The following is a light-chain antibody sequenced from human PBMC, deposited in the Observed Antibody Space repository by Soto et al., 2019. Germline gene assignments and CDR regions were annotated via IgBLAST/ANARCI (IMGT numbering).Light chain of an antibody. CDR2: GAS. V-gene: IGKV3-20*01. CDR1: QSVSSSY. J-gene: IGKJ4*01. Sequence: EIVLTQSPGTLSLSPGERATLSCRASQSVSSSYLAWYQQKPGQAPRLLIYGASSRATGIPDRFSGSGSGTDLTLTISRLEPEDFAVYYCQQYGSSPKLTFGGGTEVEIK. CDR3: QQYGSSPKLT.